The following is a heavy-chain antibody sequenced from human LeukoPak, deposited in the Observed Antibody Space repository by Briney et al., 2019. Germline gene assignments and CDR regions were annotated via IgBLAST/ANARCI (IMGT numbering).Heavy chain of an antibody. V-gene: IGHV3-21*01. Sequence: GGSLRLSCAASGFTFSSYSMNWVRQAPGKGLEWVSSISSSSSYIYYADSVKGRFTISRDNAKNSLYLQMNSLRAEDTAVYYCARSLLWFGKFYGRDAFDIWGQGTMVTVSS. CDR2: ISSSSSYI. J-gene: IGHJ3*02. CDR3: ARSLLWFGKFYGRDAFDI. D-gene: IGHD3-10*01. CDR1: GFTFSSYS.